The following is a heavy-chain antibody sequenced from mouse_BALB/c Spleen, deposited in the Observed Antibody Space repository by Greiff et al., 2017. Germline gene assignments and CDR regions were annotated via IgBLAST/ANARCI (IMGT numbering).Heavy chain of an antibody. Sequence: QVQLQQSGAELMKPGASVKISCKATGYTFSSYWIEWVKQRPGHGLEWIGEILPGSGSTNYNEKFKGKATLTADKSSSTAYMQLSSLTSENSAVYFCASHGFAYWGQGTLVTVSA. CDR2: ILPGSGST. V-gene: IGHV1-9*01. CDR3: ASHGFAY. CDR1: GYTFSSYW. J-gene: IGHJ3*01.